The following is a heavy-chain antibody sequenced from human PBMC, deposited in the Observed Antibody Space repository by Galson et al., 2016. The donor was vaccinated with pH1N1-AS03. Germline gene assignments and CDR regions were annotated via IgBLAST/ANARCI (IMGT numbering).Heavy chain of an antibody. CDR1: GYTFTSHV. CDR2: INTDTGYT. Sequence: SVKVSCKASGYTFTSHVVDWVRRAPGQSLEWMGWINTDTGYTKYSQKFQGRVTITKDTSATTAYMELNSLTSEDTAVYYCARNSSGGGGLDHWGQGTLVTVSS. CDR3: ARNSSGGGGLDH. J-gene: IGHJ4*02. V-gene: IGHV1-3*04. D-gene: IGHD3-22*01.